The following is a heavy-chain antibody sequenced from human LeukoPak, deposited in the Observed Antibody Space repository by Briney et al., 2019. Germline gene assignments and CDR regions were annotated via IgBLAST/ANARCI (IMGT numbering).Heavy chain of an antibody. CDR3: AKATPTMIVVVTGNDY. Sequence: GRSLRLSCAASGFTFSSYATSWVRQAPGKGLDWVSAISGSGGSTYYADSVKGRFTISRDNSKNTLYLQMTSLRAEDTAVYYCAKATPTMIVVVTGNDYWGQGTLVTVSS. J-gene: IGHJ4*02. V-gene: IGHV3-23*01. D-gene: IGHD3-22*01. CDR2: ISGSGGST. CDR1: GFTFSSYA.